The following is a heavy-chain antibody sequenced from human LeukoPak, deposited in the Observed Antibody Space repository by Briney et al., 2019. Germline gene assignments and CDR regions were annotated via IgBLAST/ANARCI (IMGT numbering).Heavy chain of an antibody. CDR2: IKSKTDGGTS. CDR3: STLWYGA. Sequence: GGSLRLSCAASGFTFTNAWMYWVRQAPGKGLEWVGRIKSKTDGGTSDYAAPVTGRFTISRDDSKSTLYPEMNSLKTEDTGVYYCSTLWYGAWGQGTLVTVSS. D-gene: IGHD3-10*01. CDR1: GFTFTNAW. V-gene: IGHV3-15*01. J-gene: IGHJ5*02.